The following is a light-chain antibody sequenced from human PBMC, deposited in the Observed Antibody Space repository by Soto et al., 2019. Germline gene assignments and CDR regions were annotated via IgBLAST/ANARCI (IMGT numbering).Light chain of an antibody. Sequence: QSVLAQPPSVSGAPGQTVTISCSGSSSNIGASYDVQWYQHVPGTAPKLLIYGNVNRPSGVPERFSGSRSGPSASLAITGLQAEDEADYYCQSYDTSLSGGVFGTGTKVTV. CDR3: QSYDTSLSGGV. J-gene: IGLJ1*01. CDR2: GNV. V-gene: IGLV1-40*01. CDR1: SSNIGASYD.